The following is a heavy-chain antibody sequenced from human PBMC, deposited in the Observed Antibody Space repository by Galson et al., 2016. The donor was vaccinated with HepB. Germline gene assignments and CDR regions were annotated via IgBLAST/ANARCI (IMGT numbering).Heavy chain of an antibody. D-gene: IGHD3-22*01. Sequence: SLRLSCAVSGFTLRDHSMNWVRQPPGKGLEWVSSISSSSSYIFDADSVKGRFTVSRDNAKNSLYLQMNSLRDEDTAVYYCARHYYNSYYLDYWGQGTLVTVSS. V-gene: IGHV3-21*01. J-gene: IGHJ4*02. CDR1: GFTLRDHS. CDR2: ISSSSSYI. CDR3: ARHYYNSYYLDY.